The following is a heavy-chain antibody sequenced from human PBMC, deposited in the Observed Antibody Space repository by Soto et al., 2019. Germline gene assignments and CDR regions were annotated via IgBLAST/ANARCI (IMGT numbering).Heavy chain of an antibody. D-gene: IGHD2-15*01. CDR1: GGTFSSYA. V-gene: IGHV1-69*10. CDR2: IIPIDGRA. CDR3: ARSTPAGWPFRH. Sequence: SVKVSCKASGGTFSSYAISWVRQASGQGLEWMGGIIPIDGRAKYAQKFQDRITITRDTSASTAYMELSSLRSEDTAIYYCARSTPAGWPFRHWGQGNMVTVSS. J-gene: IGHJ4*02.